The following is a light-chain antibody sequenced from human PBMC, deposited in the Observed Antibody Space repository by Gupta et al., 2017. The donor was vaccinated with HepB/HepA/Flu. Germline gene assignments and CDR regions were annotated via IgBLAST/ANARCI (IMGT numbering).Light chain of an antibody. J-gene: IGLJ1*01. V-gene: IGLV2-14*03. CDR3: SSYTTSSTFV. CDR2: SVS. CDR1: SSDVGGYSY. Sequence: QSALTQPASVSGSPGQSITISCTGTSSDVGGYSYVSWYQQHPGKAPKLMISSVSNRPSGISDRFFGSKSGNTASLTISGLQAEDEAYYYCSSYTTSSTFVFGSGTKITVL.